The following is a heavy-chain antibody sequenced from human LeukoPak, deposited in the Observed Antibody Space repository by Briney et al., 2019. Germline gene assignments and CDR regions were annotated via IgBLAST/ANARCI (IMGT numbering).Heavy chain of an antibody. CDR2: ISVRSNYR. D-gene: IGHD3-22*01. J-gene: IGHJ4*02. V-gene: IGHV3-21*01. CDR3: VRLRRNNDRSGYYYYYDY. Sequence: PGESLRLSCAASGYTFSDFSVNWVRQPPGKGMEWVSSISVRSNYRYYADSVRGRFTISRDDARDSLFLQMNSLRAEDTAVYFCVRLRRNNDRSGYYYYYDYWGQGTLVTVS. CDR1: GYTFSDFS.